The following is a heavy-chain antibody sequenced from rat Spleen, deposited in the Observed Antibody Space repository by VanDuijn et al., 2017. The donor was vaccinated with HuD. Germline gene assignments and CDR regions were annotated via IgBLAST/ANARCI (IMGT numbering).Heavy chain of an antibody. CDR3: TRHPTYYGFDGDWFAC. CDR2: ITNFAGRT. Sequence: EVQLVESGGGLVQPGRSMKLSCAASGFTFSDYTIAWVRQAPGNGLEWVASITNFAGRTHYPDSVTGRFTISRDIAKSTLFLQMNSLRSEDTDNYYCTRHPTYYGFDGDWFACWGQGTLVTVSS. CDR1: GFTFSDYT. V-gene: IGHV5-25*01. J-gene: IGHJ3*01. D-gene: IGHD1-9*01.